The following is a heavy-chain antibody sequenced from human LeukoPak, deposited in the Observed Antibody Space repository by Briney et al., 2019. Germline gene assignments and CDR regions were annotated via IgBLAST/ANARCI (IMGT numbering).Heavy chain of an antibody. CDR3: ARGPGSSGGAYVGDY. Sequence: GGSLRLSCAASGFIFSSYAMSWVRQAPGKGLEWVSGINGRGDSTVYADSVKGRFTIFRDNSKSTLYLQMSSLRAEDTAVYYCARGPGSSGGAYVGDYWGHGTLVTVSS. V-gene: IGHV3-23*01. CDR2: INGRGDST. J-gene: IGHJ4*01. CDR1: GFIFSSYA. D-gene: IGHD3-22*01.